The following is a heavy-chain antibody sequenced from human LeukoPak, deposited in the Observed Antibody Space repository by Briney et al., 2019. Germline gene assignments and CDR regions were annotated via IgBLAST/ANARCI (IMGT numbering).Heavy chain of an antibody. V-gene: IGHV3-23*01. J-gene: IGHJ4*02. D-gene: IGHD3-10*01. CDR1: GITFSSYA. CDR3: AKDARVRGVITLDY. CDR2: ISGSGGST. Sequence: GGSLRLSCAASGITFSSYAMSWVRQAPGKGLEWVTAISGSGGSTYYADSVKGRFTISRDNSKNTLYLQMNSLRAEDTAVYYCAKDARVRGVITLDYWGQGTLVTVSS.